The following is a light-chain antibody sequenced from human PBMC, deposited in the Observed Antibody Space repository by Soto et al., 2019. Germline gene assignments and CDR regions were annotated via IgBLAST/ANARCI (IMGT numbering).Light chain of an antibody. CDR3: QQYGSSGT. CDR1: QSVSTNN. J-gene: IGKJ1*01. CDR2: GAS. Sequence: IGLSQSPCTLSSSPGERATLSCRASQSVSTNNLAWYQQRPGQAPRLLIYGASRRATGIPDRFSGSGSGTDFTLTISRLEPEDVAVYYCQQYGSSGTFGQGTKVDIK. V-gene: IGKV3-20*01.